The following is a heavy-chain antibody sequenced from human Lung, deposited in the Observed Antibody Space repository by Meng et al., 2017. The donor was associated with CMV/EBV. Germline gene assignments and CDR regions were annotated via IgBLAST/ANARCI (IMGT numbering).Heavy chain of an antibody. D-gene: IGHD3-22*01. CDR2: IYYSGGT. Sequence: XTXSLXXSVSAGSISSYGSFWGWIRQPPGKGLEWIGMIYYSGGTHYNPSLKSRVIVSVDTSKKNFSLKLSSVTASDTAVYYCVRYYDRSGHHYFDYWGQGXLVTVSS. CDR1: AGSISSYGSF. CDR3: VRYYDRSGHHYFDY. J-gene: IGHJ4*02. V-gene: IGHV4-39*02.